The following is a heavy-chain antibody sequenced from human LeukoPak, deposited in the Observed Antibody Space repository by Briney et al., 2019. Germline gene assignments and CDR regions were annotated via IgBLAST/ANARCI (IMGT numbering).Heavy chain of an antibody. CDR1: GFTFSDDY. V-gene: IGHV3-11*04. J-gene: IGHJ3*02. CDR3: ARDPESYKGFALDI. D-gene: IGHD5-24*01. CDR2: ISSSGSTI. Sequence: GGSLRLSCAASGFTFSDDYMSWIRQAPGKGLEWVSYISSSGSTIYYADSVKGRFTISRDNAKNSLYLQMNSLRAEDTAVYCCARDPESYKGFALDIWGQGTMITVSS.